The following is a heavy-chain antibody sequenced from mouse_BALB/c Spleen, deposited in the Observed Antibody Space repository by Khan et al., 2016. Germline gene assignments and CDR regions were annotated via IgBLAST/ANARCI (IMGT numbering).Heavy chain of an antibody. Sequence: EGKLLESGGGLVQPGGSLKLSCAASGFDFSRYWMSWVRQAPGKGLEWIGEINPDSSTINYTPSLKDKFIISRDNAKNTLYLQMSKVRSEDTALYYCARLHYYGYMNYWGQGTTLTVSS. CDR2: INPDSSTI. D-gene: IGHD1-2*01. CDR3: ARLHYYGYMNY. CDR1: GFDFSRYW. J-gene: IGHJ2*01. V-gene: IGHV4-1*02.